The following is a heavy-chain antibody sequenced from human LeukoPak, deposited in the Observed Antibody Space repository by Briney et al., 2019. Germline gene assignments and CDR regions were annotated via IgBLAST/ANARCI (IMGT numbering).Heavy chain of an antibody. CDR3: AREQRD. CDR1: GGSISSGGYS. J-gene: IGHJ4*02. CDR2: IYHSGST. V-gene: IGHV4-30-2*01. Sequence: PSETLSLTCAVSGGSISSGGYSWSWIRQPPGKGPEWIGYIYHSGSTYYNPSLKSRVTISVDRSKNQFSLKLSSVTAADTAVYYCAREQRDWGQGTLVTVSS.